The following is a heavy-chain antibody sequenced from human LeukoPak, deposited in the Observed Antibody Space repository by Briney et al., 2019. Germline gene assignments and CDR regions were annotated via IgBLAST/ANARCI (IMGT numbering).Heavy chain of an antibody. CDR1: GFTFSNAW. Sequence: GGSLRLSCAASGFTFSNAWMSWVRQAPGKGLEWVGRIKSKTDGGTTDYAAPVKGRFTISRDDSKNTLYLQMNSLKTEDTAVYYCARASDVDTAMADAFDIWGQGTMVTVSS. D-gene: IGHD5-18*01. CDR2: IKSKTDGGTT. J-gene: IGHJ3*02. CDR3: ARASDVDTAMADAFDI. V-gene: IGHV3-15*01.